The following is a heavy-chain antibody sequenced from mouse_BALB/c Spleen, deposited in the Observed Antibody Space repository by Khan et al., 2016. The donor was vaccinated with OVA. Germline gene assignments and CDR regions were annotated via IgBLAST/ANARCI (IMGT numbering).Heavy chain of an antibody. CDR2: INPHIGET. V-gene: IGHV1-20*02. Sequence: EVQLQQSGPELVRPGASVKISCKTSGYSFTGYFMNWVMQSHGKSLAWIGRINPHIGETFYNQRFKDKATLTVDESSSTAHMELRSLASEDSAVYYCTRIYRIDFDYWGQGTTLTVSS. J-gene: IGHJ2*01. CDR1: GYSFTGYF. CDR3: TRIYRIDFDY. D-gene: IGHD2-1*01.